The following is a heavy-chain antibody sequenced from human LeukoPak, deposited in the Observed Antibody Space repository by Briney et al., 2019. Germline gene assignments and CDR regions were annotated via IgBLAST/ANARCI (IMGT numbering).Heavy chain of an antibody. D-gene: IGHD3-22*01. CDR2: FHSSGST. J-gene: IGHJ1*01. V-gene: IGHV4-61*02. CDR3: ARGGDYDSSGYYPAEHFQY. CDR1: GGSISRGSYY. Sequence: SQTLSLTCTGSGGSISRGSYYGSWVRQPAGKGLEWIGRFHSSGSTDYNPSLKSRVNISVDTSKNQFSLKVTSVTAANTAVYYCARGGDYDSSGYYPAEHFQYWGQGTLVTVSS.